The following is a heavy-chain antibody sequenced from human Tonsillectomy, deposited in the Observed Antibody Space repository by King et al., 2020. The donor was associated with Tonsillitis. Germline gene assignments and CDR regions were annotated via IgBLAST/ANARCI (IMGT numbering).Heavy chain of an antibody. D-gene: IGHD3-10*01. Sequence: QLQESGPGLVKPSETLSLTCTVSGGSISSSSYYWGWIRQPPGKGLEWIGSIYYSGSTYYNPSLKSRVTITVDTSKNQFSLKLISVTAADTAVCYCARHGITIIRNFDSWGQGTLVTVSS. V-gene: IGHV4-39*07. CDR3: ARHGITIIRNFDS. CDR1: GGSISSSSYY. J-gene: IGHJ4*02. CDR2: IYYSGST.